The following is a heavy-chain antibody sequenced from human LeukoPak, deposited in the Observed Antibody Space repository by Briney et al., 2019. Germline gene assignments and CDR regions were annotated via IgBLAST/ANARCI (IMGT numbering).Heavy chain of an antibody. CDR2: ISYDGSNK. V-gene: IGHV3-30*18. J-gene: IGHJ4*02. CDR3: AKEKPVTTPLDY. CDR1: GFTFSSYG. D-gene: IGHD4-17*01. Sequence: GGSLRLSCAASGFTFSSYGMHWVRQAPGKGLEWVAVISYDGSNKYYADSVKGRFTISRDNSKNTLYLQMNSLRAEDTAVYYCAKEKPVTTPLDYWGQGTLVTVSS.